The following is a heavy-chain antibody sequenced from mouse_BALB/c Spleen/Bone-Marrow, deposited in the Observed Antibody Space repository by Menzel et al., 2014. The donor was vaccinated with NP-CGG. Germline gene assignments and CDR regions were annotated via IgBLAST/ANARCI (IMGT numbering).Heavy chain of an antibody. CDR2: IRNKANGYTT. J-gene: IGHJ2*01. CDR3: ARDKGRVFFDY. CDR1: GFTFADYY. Sequence: EVMLVESGGGLVQPGGSLRLSCATSGFTFADYYMNWVRQPPGKALEWLGFIRNKANGYTTEYSASVKGRFTISRDNSQNILYLQMNTLRVEDSATYYCARDKGRVFFDYWGQGTTLTVSS. V-gene: IGHV7-3*02.